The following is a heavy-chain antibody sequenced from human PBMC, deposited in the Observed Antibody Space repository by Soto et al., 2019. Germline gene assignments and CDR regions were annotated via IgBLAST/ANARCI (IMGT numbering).Heavy chain of an antibody. D-gene: IGHD3-10*01. CDR2: IYYSGST. CDR3: ARVAEVLLWFGEFPFAYYFDY. CDR1: GGSISSYY. J-gene: IGHJ4*02. Sequence: PSETLSITCTVSGGSISSYYWSWIRQPPGKGLEWIGYIYYSGSTNYNPSLKSRVTISVDTSKNQFSLKLSSVTAADTAVYYCARVAEVLLWFGEFPFAYYFDYWGQGTLVTVSS. V-gene: IGHV4-59*01.